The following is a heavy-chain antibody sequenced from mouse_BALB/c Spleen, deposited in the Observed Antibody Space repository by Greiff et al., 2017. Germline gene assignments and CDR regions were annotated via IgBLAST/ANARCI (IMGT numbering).Heavy chain of an antibody. J-gene: IGHJ2*01. CDR3: ARNYYGYPYYFDY. CDR2: ISTYYGDA. V-gene: IGHV1S137*01. D-gene: IGHD1-2*01. CDR1: GYTFTDYA. Sequence: QVHVKQSGAELVRPGVSVKISCKGSGYTFTDYAMHWVKQSHAKSLEWIGVISTYYGDASYNQKFKGKATMTVDKSSSTAYMELARLTSEDSAIYYCARNYYGYPYYFDYWGQGTTLTVSS.